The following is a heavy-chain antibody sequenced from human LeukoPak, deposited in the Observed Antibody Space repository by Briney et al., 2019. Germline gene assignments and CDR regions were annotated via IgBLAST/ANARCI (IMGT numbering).Heavy chain of an antibody. CDR3: ARRRYYDSSGYNPTYYFDH. Sequence: SETLSLTCTVSGDSIIGSYWSWIRQAPGKGLESIAYIYYSVDTNYNPSLQSRVTISVDISKKQFSLRLTSVTAADTAVYYCARRRYYDSSGYNPTYYFDHWGQGILVSVSS. CDR1: GDSIIGSY. V-gene: IGHV4-59*01. J-gene: IGHJ4*02. CDR2: IYYSVDT. D-gene: IGHD3-22*01.